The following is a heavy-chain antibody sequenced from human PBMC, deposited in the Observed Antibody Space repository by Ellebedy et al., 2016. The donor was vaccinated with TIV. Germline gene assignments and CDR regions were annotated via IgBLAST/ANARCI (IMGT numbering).Heavy chain of an antibody. Sequence: GESLKISCTASGFTFSYYWMHWVRQAPGKGLVWVSRIDSDGRDTRYADSVKGRFTSSRDNAKNSMYLQMNSLRADDTAVYYCGRAYSPAYYGSGRSNNNYFYYGMDVWGQGTTVTVSS. CDR3: GRAYSPAYYGSGRSNNNYFYYGMDV. V-gene: IGHV3-74*01. J-gene: IGHJ6*02. CDR2: IDSDGRDT. CDR1: GFTFSYYW. D-gene: IGHD3-10*01.